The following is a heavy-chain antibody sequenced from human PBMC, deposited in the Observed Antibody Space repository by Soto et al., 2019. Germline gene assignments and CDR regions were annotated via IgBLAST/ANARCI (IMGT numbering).Heavy chain of an antibody. V-gene: IGHV1-69*13. J-gene: IGHJ6*02. Sequence: VASVKVSCKASGGTFSSYAISWVRQAPGQGLEWMGGIIPIFGTANYAQKFQGRVTITADESTSTAYMELSSLRSEDTAVYYCARGPTAMVPMYYYYYGMDVWGQGATVTVSS. CDR3: ARGPTAMVPMYYYYYGMDV. CDR1: GGTFSSYA. D-gene: IGHD5-18*01. CDR2: IIPIFGTA.